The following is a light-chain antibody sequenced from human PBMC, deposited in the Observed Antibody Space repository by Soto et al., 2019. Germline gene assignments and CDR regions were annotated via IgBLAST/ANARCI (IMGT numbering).Light chain of an antibody. V-gene: IGKV1-5*03. CDR1: QSISRW. J-gene: IGKJ2*01. CDR3: QQYNDSFPYT. CDR2: AAS. Sequence: DIQLTQSPSTLSASVGDRVTITCRASQSISRWLAWYQQKPGAAPKLLIHAASTLESGVPSRFSGSRSGTEFTLTVSSLQPDDFATYYCQQYNDSFPYTLGQGTKLEIK.